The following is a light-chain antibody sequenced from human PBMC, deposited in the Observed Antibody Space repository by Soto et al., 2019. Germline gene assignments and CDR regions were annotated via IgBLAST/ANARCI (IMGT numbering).Light chain of an antibody. Sequence: QPVLTQFPSASASLGASVKLTCTLSSGHSNYAIAWHQQQPEKGPRYLMKLNSDGSQNKGDGIHGRFSGSSSGAEPYLTISRLPSEDEADYYCQNWGTGIVVFGGGTKLTVL. CDR1: SGHSNYA. J-gene: IGLJ2*01. CDR2: LNSDGSQ. CDR3: QNWGTGIVV. V-gene: IGLV4-69*01.